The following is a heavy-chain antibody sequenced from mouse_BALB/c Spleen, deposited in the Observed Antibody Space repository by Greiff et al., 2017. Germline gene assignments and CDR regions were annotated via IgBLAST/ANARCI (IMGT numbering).Heavy chain of an antibody. CDR3: ARLPRPRGYYFDY. CDR2: ISSGGSYT. D-gene: IGHD3-3*01. CDR1: GFTFSSYG. Sequence: EVMLVESGGDLVKPGGSLKLSCAASGFTFSSYGMSWVRQTPDKRLEWVATISSGGSYTYYPDSVKGRFTISRDNAKNTLYLQMSSLKSEDTAMYYCARLPRPRGYYFDYWGQGTTLTVSS. J-gene: IGHJ2*01. V-gene: IGHV5-6*01.